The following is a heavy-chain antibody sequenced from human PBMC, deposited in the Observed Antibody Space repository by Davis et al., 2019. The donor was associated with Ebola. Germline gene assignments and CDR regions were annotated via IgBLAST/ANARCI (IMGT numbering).Heavy chain of an antibody. CDR3: ARQRGGPEYNWFDP. CDR1: GGSISSSSYY. D-gene: IGHD2-15*01. CDR2: IYYSGST. J-gene: IGHJ5*02. V-gene: IGHV4-39*01. Sequence: MPSETLSLTCTVSGGSISSSSYYWGWIRQPPGKGLEWIGSIYYSGSTYYNPSLKSRVTISVDTSKNQFSLKLRSVTAADTAVYYCARQRGGPEYNWFDPWGQGTLVTVSS.